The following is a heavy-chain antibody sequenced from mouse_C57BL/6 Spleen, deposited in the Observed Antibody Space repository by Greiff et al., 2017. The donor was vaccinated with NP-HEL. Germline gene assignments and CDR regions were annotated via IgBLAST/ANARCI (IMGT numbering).Heavy chain of an antibody. CDR1: GYTFTSYW. CDR3: ARSYGYPYYFDY. D-gene: IGHD2-2*01. V-gene: IGHV1-55*01. CDR2: IYPGSGST. Sequence: VQLQQSGAELVKPGASVKMSCKASGYTFTSYWITWVKQRPGQGLEWIGDIYPGSGSTNYNEKFKSKATLTVDKSSSTAYMQLSSLTSEDSAVYYCARSYGYPYYFDYWGQGTTLTVSS. J-gene: IGHJ2*01.